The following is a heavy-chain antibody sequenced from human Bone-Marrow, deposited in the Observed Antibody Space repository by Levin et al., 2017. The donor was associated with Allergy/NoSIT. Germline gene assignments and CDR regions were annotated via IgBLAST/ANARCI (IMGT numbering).Heavy chain of an antibody. Sequence: GGSLRLSCVGSGFTFSTYDMNWVRQAPGKGLEWVSYISASGSTIYYADSVKGRFIISRDIAKNSLYLQMNSLRDEDTAVYFCAREYRPPVGATLDYWGQGTLVTVSS. CDR2: ISASGSTI. D-gene: IGHD1-26*01. V-gene: IGHV3-48*02. J-gene: IGHJ4*02. CDR1: GFTFSTYD. CDR3: AREYRPPVGATLDY.